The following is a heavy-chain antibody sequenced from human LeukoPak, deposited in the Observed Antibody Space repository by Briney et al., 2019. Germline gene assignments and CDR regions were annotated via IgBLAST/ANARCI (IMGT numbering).Heavy chain of an antibody. CDR3: AASIAALPGY. J-gene: IGHJ4*02. CDR1: GYSFTIYY. Sequence: ASEKLSCKASGYSFTIYYLHWVRHAHGQGRIWIGIINPSGGSTSYAQKFQGRVTMTRDMSTSTVYMELSSLRSEDTAVYYCAASIAALPGYWGQGTLVTVSS. V-gene: IGHV1-46*01. D-gene: IGHD6-6*01. CDR2: INPSGGST.